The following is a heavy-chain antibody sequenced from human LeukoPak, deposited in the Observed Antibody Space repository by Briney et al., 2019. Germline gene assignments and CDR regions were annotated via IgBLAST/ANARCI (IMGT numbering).Heavy chain of an antibody. Sequence: GGSLRLSCAASGFTFSNAWMSWVRQAPGKGLEWVGRIKSKADGETTDYATPVKGRFSISRDDSKSIAYLQMNSLKTEDTAVYYCTRVPITMVRSHFDYWGQGTLVTVSS. CDR2: IKSKADGETT. J-gene: IGHJ4*02. D-gene: IGHD3-10*01. CDR3: TRVPITMVRSHFDY. CDR1: GFTFSNAW. V-gene: IGHV3-15*01.